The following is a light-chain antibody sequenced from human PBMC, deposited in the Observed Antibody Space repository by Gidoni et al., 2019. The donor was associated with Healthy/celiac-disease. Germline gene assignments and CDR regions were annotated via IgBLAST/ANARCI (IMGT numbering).Light chain of an antibody. Sequence: DIQMTQSPSTLSASVGDRVTSTCRASQSISSWLAWYQQKPGKAPKLLIYKASSLESGVPSRFSGSGSGTEFTLTISSLQPDDFATYYCQQYNSPPLTFGGGTKVEIK. CDR1: QSISSW. CDR3: QQYNSPPLT. V-gene: IGKV1-5*03. J-gene: IGKJ4*01. CDR2: KAS.